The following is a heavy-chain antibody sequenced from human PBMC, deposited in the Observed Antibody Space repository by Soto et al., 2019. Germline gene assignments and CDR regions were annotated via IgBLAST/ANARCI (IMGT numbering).Heavy chain of an antibody. CDR2: ISTTSSSI. D-gene: IGHD3-3*01. CDR3: ARKGVAFDY. J-gene: IGHJ4*02. CDR1: GFTFISYS. Sequence: PGGSLRLSCAAPGFTFISYSMNWVRQAPGKGLEWISYISTTSSSIYYADSVKGRFTISRDNAKNSLFLQMNSLRDEDTAVYYCARKGVAFDYWGQGALVTVSS. V-gene: IGHV3-48*02.